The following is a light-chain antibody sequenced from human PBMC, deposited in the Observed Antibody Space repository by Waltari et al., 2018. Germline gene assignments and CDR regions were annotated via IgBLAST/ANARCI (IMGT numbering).Light chain of an antibody. CDR2: GKT. J-gene: IGLJ2*01. CDR3: QSYDNSPYVI. Sequence: QSVLTQPPSVSGAPGPRVTISCPGRSSHIGAAYDVTWSKQLPGTAPKLLIYGKTNRPSGVPDRFSGSKSGTSASLAITGLQAEDEADYYCQSYDNSPYVIFGGGTKLTVL. V-gene: IGLV1-40*01. CDR1: SSHIGAAYD.